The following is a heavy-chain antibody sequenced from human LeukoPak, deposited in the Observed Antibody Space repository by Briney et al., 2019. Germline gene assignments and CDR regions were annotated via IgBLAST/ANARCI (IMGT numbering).Heavy chain of an antibody. CDR2: ISGSGGST. Sequence: PGGSLRLSCAASGFTFSSYATSWVRQAPGKGLEWVSAISGSGGSTYYADSVKGRFTISRDNSKNTLYLQMNSLRAEDTAVYYCAKEGYGSGSSYYYYYYMDVWGKGTTVTVSS. CDR3: AKEGYGSGSSYYYYYYMDV. V-gene: IGHV3-23*01. CDR1: GFTFSSYA. J-gene: IGHJ6*03. D-gene: IGHD3-10*01.